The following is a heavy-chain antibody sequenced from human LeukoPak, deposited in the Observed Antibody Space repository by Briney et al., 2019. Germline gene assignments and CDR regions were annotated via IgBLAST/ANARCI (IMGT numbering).Heavy chain of an antibody. CDR3: AKDSVPYYYGSGSYPDY. CDR2: ISGSGGSI. Sequence: GGSLRLSCAASGFTFSSYAMTWVRQAPGKGLEWVSGISGSGGSIYYADSVKGRFTISRDNSKNTLYLQLNSLRVEDTAVYCCAKDSVPYYYGSGSYPDYWGQGTPVTVSS. CDR1: GFTFSSYA. V-gene: IGHV3-23*01. D-gene: IGHD3-10*01. J-gene: IGHJ4*02.